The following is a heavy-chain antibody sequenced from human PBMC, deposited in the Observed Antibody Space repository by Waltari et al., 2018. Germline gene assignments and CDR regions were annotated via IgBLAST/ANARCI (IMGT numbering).Heavy chain of an antibody. D-gene: IGHD6-19*01. CDR3: IRDYGSPY. CDR2: INKDGTET. J-gene: IGHJ4*02. CDR1: GFTLSNYW. Sequence: EAQQVESGGDLVQPGGSLRLSCLVSGFTLSNYWMSWVRQAPGKGLEWVANINKDGTETYYVDSVRGRFTISKDDAKNSVYLQMNSLKVEDTAVYYCIRDYGSPYWGQGTLVTVSS. V-gene: IGHV3-7*03.